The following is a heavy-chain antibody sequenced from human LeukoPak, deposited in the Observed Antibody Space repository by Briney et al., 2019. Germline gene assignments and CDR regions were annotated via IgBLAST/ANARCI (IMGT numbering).Heavy chain of an antibody. J-gene: IGHJ4*02. V-gene: IGHV3-30-3*01. CDR2: ISYDGSNK. CDR3: ARDRYGHANTIDY. CDR1: GFTFSSYA. Sequence: GGSLRLSCAASGFTFSSYAMHWVRQAPGKGLEWVAVISYDGSNKYYADSVKGRFTISRDNSKNTLYLQMNSLRAEDTAVYYCARDRYGHANTIDYWGQGTLVTVSS. D-gene: IGHD5-18*01.